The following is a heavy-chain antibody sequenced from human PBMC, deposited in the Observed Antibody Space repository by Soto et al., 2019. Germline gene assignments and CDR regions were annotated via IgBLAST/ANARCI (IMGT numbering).Heavy chain of an antibody. V-gene: IGHV1-69*13. Sequence: SVKVSCKASGGTFSSYAISWVRQAPGQGLEWMGGIIPIFGTANYAQKFQGRVTITADESTSTAYMELSSLRSEDTAVYYCARGTYFSSTNYYYYYLIDFWGKGSSVTGSS. D-gene: IGHD2-2*01. CDR2: IIPIFGTA. CDR3: ARGTYFSSTNYYYYYLIDF. J-gene: IGHJ6*03. CDR1: GGTFSSYA.